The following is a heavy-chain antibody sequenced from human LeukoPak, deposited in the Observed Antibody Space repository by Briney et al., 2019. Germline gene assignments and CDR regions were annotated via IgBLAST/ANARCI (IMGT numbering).Heavy chain of an antibody. D-gene: IGHD6-6*01. V-gene: IGHV3-21*01. CDR1: GFTFSSYS. CDR2: ISSSSSYI. Sequence: KPGGSLRLSCAASGFTFSSYSMNWVRQAPGKGLEWVSSISSSSSYIYYADSVKGRFTISRDNAKNSLYLQMNSLRAEDTAVYYCARDLLPVGIAARGDYWGQGTLVTVSS. CDR3: ARDLLPVGIAARGDY. J-gene: IGHJ4*02.